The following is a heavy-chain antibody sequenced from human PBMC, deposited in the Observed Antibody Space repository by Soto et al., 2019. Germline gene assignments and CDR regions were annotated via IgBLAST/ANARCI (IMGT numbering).Heavy chain of an antibody. CDR3: APLTVSLSGPYGIHV. J-gene: IGHJ6*02. CDR2: MFYSGLT. V-gene: IGHV4-39*01. CDR1: GYHVSISDDY. Sequence: ETQSLTCRVAGYHVSISDDYWAWIRQPPGKGLEWIGSMFYSGLTYYNPSLKSRVTLSVDTSKNHFSVRLNSVTAADTAVYYCAPLTVSLSGPYGIHVWGQGTTVTVSS. D-gene: IGHD2-15*01.